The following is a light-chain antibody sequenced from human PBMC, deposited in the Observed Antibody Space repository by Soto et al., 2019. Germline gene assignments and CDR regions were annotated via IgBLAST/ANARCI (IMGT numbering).Light chain of an antibody. V-gene: IGKV3-15*01. CDR2: DAS. J-gene: IGKJ2*01. Sequence: EILMTQSPATLSVSPGERAALSCRASQSVNSNFAWYQQKPGQAPRLLIYDASTMATGIPARFSGSGSGTEFTLTISSLQSEDFAVYYCQQYNNWPYTFGQGTKLEIK. CDR1: QSVNSN. CDR3: QQYNNWPYT.